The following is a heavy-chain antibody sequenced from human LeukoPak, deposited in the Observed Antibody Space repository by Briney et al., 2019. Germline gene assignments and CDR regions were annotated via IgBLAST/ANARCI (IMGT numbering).Heavy chain of an antibody. CDR2: ICSNGGST. J-gene: IGHJ4*02. V-gene: IGHV3-64D*09. CDR3: ARGRRIAAAGLYYFDY. D-gene: IGHD6-13*01. CDR1: GFTFSSYA. Sequence: GGSLRLSCSASGFTFSSYAMHWVRQAPGKGLEYVSAICSNGGSTYYADSVKGRFTISRDNSKNTLYLQMSSLRAEDTAVYYCARGRRIAAAGLYYFDYWGQGTLVTVSS.